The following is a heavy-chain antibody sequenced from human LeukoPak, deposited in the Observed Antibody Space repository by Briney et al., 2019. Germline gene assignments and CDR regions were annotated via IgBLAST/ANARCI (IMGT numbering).Heavy chain of an antibody. CDR2: INPNGGGT. J-gene: IGHJ4*02. CDR1: GYTFTGYY. Sequence: ASVKFSCKASGYTFTGYYMHWVRQAPGQRLEWMGWINPNGGGTNYAQKFQGRVTMTTDTSISTAYMELGGLRYDDTAVYYCARVSSSGDYYDNWGQGTLVTVSS. V-gene: IGHV1-2*02. D-gene: IGHD3-10*01. CDR3: ARVSSSGDYYDN.